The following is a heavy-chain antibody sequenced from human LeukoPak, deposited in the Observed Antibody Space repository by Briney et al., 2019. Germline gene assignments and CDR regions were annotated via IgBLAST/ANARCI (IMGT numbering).Heavy chain of an antibody. V-gene: IGHV4-4*09. J-gene: IGHJ4*02. CDR2: IHTSGIT. Sequence: PSETLSLTCTVSRDFSSFYYWTWIRQTPGKGLEWIGNIHTSGITDYTHSLKSRVSMSIDTSKNQFSLRLSSVSAADSAIYYCARPGQSSWWIYFNFWGQGALVTVSS. CDR3: ARPGQSSWWIYFNF. CDR1: RDFSSFYY. D-gene: IGHD2-15*01.